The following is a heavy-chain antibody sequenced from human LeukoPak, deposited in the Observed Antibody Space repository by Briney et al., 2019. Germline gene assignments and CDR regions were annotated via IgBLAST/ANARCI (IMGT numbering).Heavy chain of an antibody. CDR3: GMLEIYQESRLE. CDR2: ISTSGRTI. V-gene: IGHV3-48*03. Sequence: PGGSLRLSCAASGLTFSSYEMNWVRQAPGKGLEWVSYISTSGRTIFYADSVKGRFTISRDNAKNSLYLQMNSLRAEDTAVYYCGMLEIYQESRLEWGQGTLVTVSS. CDR1: GLTFSSYE. J-gene: IGHJ4*02. D-gene: IGHD3-10*02.